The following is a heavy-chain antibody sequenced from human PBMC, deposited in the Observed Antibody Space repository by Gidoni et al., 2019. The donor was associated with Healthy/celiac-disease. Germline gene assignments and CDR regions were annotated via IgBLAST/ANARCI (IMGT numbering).Heavy chain of an antibody. V-gene: IGHV3-73*02. CDR3: TSLVVVAATTKDY. D-gene: IGHD2-15*01. CDR2: IRSKANRYAT. CDR1: GFTFSGSA. J-gene: IGHJ4*02. Sequence: EVQLVESGGGLVQPGGSLKLSCAASGFTFSGSAMHWVRQASGKGLEWVGRIRSKANRYATAYAASVKGRFTISRDDSKNTAYLQMNSLKTEDTAVYYCTSLVVVAATTKDYWGQGTLVTVSS.